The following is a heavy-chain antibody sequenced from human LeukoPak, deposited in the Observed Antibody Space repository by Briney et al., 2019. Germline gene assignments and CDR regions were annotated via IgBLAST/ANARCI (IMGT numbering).Heavy chain of an antibody. CDR3: ARDETNCSSTSCYPSNWFDP. J-gene: IGHJ5*02. D-gene: IGHD2-2*01. Sequence: GASVKVSCKASGYTFTSYYMHWVRQAPGQGVEWMGMINPSGGSTSYAQKFQGRVTMTRDTSTSTVYMELSSLRSEDTAVYYCARDETNCSSTSCYPSNWFDPWGQGTLVTVSS. V-gene: IGHV1-46*01. CDR1: GYTFTSYY. CDR2: INPSGGST.